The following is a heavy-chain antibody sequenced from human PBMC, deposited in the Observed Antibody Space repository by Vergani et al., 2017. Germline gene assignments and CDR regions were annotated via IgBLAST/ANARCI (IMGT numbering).Heavy chain of an antibody. D-gene: IGHD5-12*01. CDR2: IAHTGAS. Sequence: QVQLQESGPGVVKPSQTLSLTCSVSGASISSGDSYWSWIRQTPGKGLEWIGYIAHTGASYYNPSLRSRLPISLVTSRNQFSLKLTSVTAEDTAVYFCAREELRFSRTLDSWGQGTQVTVSS. CDR3: AREELRFSRTLDS. V-gene: IGHV4-30-4*08. J-gene: IGHJ4*02. CDR1: GASISSGDSY.